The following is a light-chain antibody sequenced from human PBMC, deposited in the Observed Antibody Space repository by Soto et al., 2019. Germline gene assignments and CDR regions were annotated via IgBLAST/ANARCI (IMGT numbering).Light chain of an antibody. CDR2: AAS. CDR1: QSISSY. Sequence: DIQMTQNPSPLSASVGDRVTITCRASQSISSYLNWYQQKPGKAPKLLIYAASSLQSGVPSRFSGSGSGTDFTLTISSLQPEDFATYYCQQSYSTPSTFGPGTKVDIK. CDR3: QQSYSTPST. J-gene: IGKJ3*01. V-gene: IGKV1-39*01.